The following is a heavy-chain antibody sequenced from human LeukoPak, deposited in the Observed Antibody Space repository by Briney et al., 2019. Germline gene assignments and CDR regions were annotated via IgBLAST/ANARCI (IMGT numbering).Heavy chain of an antibody. CDR3: ARGLRDRRGLYQLLYSQQDWFDP. D-gene: IGHD2-2*02. Sequence: SETLSLTCAVYGESFSGYYWSWIRQPPGKGLEWIGEINHSGSTNYNPSLKSRVTISVDTSKNQFSLKLSSVTAADTAVYYCARGLRDRRGLYQLLYSQQDWFDPWGQGTLVTVSS. J-gene: IGHJ5*02. CDR2: INHSGST. V-gene: IGHV4-34*01. CDR1: GESFSGYY.